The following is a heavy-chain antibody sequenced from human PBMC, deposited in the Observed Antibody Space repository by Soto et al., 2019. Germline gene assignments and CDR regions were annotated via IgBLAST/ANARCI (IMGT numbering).Heavy chain of an antibody. J-gene: IGHJ4*02. V-gene: IGHV4-34*01. CDR2: INHSGST. CDR3: AREMSRGGYYDSSGYYGPFEY. CDR1: GGSFRGYY. Sequence: SETLSLPCSVYGGSFRGYYWSWIRQPPGKGLEWIGEINHSGSTNYNPSLKSRVTISVDTSKNQFSLKLSSVTAADTAVYYCAREMSRGGYYDSSGYYGPFEYWGQGTLVSVSS. D-gene: IGHD3-22*01.